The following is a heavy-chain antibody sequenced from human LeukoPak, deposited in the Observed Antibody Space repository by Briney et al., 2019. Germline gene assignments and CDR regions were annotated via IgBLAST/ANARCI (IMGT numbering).Heavy chain of an antibody. CDR1: GYTFSSYS. D-gene: IGHD4-23*01. CDR2: ISSSSSTI. J-gene: IGHJ3*02. V-gene: IGHV3-48*02. CDR3: ARTDYGGNDAFDI. Sequence: GGSLRLSCAASGYTFSSYSMNWVRQAPGKGLEWVSYISSSSSTIYYADSVKGRFTISRDNAKNSLYLQMNSLRDEDTAVYYCARTDYGGNDAFDIWGQGTMVTVSS.